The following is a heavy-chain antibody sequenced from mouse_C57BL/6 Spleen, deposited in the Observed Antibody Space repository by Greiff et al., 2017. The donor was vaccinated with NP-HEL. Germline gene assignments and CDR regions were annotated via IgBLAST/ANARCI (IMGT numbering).Heavy chain of an antibody. CDR2: IYPSDSET. CDR3: ARADLYDGYYYFDY. J-gene: IGHJ2*01. CDR1: GYTFTSYW. Sequence: VKLQESGAELVRPGSSVKLSCKASGYTFTSYWMDWVKQRPGQGLEWIGNIYPSDSETHYNQKFKDKATLTVDKSSSTAYMQLSSLTSEDSAVYYCARADLYDGYYYFDYWGQGTTLTVSS. D-gene: IGHD2-3*01. V-gene: IGHV1-61*01.